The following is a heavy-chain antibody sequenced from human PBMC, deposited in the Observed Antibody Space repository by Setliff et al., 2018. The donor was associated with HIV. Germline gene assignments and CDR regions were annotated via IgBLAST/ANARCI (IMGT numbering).Heavy chain of an antibody. CDR3: GAGQHSYSYLGYYYSGVDV. Sequence: PRPPVKVSCKTSGGSFRTSVISWVRQAPGQGLEWVGGILPFLGMGDFAQKFQGRVTITADESTSIAYMELSSLRSDDTAVYYCGAGQHSYSYLGYYYSGVDVWGQGTTVTVSS. CDR2: ILPFLGMG. D-gene: IGHD3-10*01. CDR1: GGSFRTSV. V-gene: IGHV1-69*10. J-gene: IGHJ6*02.